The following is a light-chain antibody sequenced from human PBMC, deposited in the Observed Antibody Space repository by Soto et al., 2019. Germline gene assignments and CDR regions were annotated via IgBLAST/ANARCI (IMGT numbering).Light chain of an antibody. J-gene: IGKJ4*01. Sequence: EEVMTQSPAALSVSPGERATLSCRASQSVNSNLAWYQQKPGQAPRLLLYGASTRATGIPARFSGSASGTVFSLTISSPQSEDSAVYYSQPYNDWPLTFGGGTNMDLK. CDR1: QSVNSN. CDR3: QPYNDWPLT. CDR2: GAS. V-gene: IGKV3-15*01.